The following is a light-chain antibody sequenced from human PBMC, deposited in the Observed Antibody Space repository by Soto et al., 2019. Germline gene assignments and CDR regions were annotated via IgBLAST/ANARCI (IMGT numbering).Light chain of an antibody. V-gene: IGKV1-5*03. Sequence: RQSTESPATLSASVGERVTMPFRASQSTSSYLAWYQQKPGEDPKLLIYQASSLENGVPSRFSGSGSGTELSLTISNLQPDDFATYYCQKYANYWTVGPGTQVDIK. CDR3: QKYANYWT. CDR1: QSTSSY. J-gene: IGKJ1*01. CDR2: QAS.